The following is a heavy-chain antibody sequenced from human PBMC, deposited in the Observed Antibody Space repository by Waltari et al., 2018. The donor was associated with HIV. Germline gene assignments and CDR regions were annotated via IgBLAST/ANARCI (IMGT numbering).Heavy chain of an antibody. CDR1: GGSISSNSYS. CDR2: ISHTCGTT. D-gene: IGHD3-10*01. J-gene: IGHJ2*01. V-gene: IGHV4-39*01. CDR3: ARQRGSGLWYFDL. Sequence: QSLLQESDPGLVKPSETLSLTCTVSGGSISSNSYSWAWVRQPPGKGLAWIGTISHTCGTTYYNPSLKSRVIISVDTSKDQSSLKLSSMTATDTAVYYCARQRGSGLWYFDLWGRGTLVSVSS.